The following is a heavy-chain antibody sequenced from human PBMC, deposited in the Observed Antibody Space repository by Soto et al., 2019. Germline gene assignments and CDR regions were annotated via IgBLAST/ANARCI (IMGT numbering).Heavy chain of an antibody. CDR3: ARQLGYCSGGSCYSVTTRFDP. D-gene: IGHD2-15*01. V-gene: IGHV4-59*08. J-gene: IGHJ5*02. Sequence: PSETLSLTCTVSGGSISSYYWSWIRQPPGKGLEWIGYIYYSGSTNYNPSLKSRVTISVDTSKNQFSLKLSSVTAADTAVYYCARQLGYCSGGSCYSVTTRFDPWGQGTLVTVS. CDR2: IYYSGST. CDR1: GGSISSYY.